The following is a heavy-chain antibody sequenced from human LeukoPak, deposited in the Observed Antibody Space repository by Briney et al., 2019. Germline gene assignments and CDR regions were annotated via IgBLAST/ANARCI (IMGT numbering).Heavy chain of an antibody. Sequence: GGSLRLSCAASGFTFSSYGMHWVRQAPGKGLEWVAFIRYDGSIIYYTDSVKGRFTISRDNSKNTLYLQMNSLRTEDTAVYYCAKSGNNRFDYWGQGTLVTVSS. J-gene: IGHJ4*02. CDR1: GFTFSSYG. D-gene: IGHD4-23*01. CDR3: AKSGNNRFDY. CDR2: IRYDGSII. V-gene: IGHV3-30*02.